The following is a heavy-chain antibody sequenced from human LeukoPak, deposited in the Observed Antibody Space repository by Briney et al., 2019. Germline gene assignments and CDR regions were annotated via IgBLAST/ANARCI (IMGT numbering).Heavy chain of an antibody. D-gene: IGHD7-27*01. CDR2: VYYSGST. CDR1: GDSITAYY. V-gene: IGHV4-59*01. J-gene: IGHJ4*02. Sequence: PSETLSLTCTVSGDSITAYYWSWIRQPPGKGLEWIGYVYYSGSTEYNPSLRSRVTISLEMSKHQFSLNLTSVTAADTAVYYCASNTGTVFDYWGQGALVTVSS. CDR3: ASNTGTVFDY.